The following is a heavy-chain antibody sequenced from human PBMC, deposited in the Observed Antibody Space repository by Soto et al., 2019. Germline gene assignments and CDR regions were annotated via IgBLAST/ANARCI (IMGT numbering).Heavy chain of an antibody. D-gene: IGHD2-21*02. V-gene: IGHV4-34*01. Sequence: QVQLQQWGAGPLRPLETLSLTCGVSGGSFSGYYWAWIRQSPGQGLEWIGEINDRGSINYNPSLKSRVSISVDTAKKHYSLNLRSVTAADTAVSYCARESHALLTWPPWVWYFDLWGRGTLVTVSS. CDR2: INDRGSI. J-gene: IGHJ2*01. CDR1: GGSFSGYY. CDR3: ARESHALLTWPPWVWYFDL.